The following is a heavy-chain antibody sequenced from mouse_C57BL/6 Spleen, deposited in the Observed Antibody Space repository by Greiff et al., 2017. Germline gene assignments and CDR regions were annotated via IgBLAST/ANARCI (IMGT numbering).Heavy chain of an antibody. Sequence: QVQLQQSGAELARPGASVKMSCKASGYTFTSYTMHWVKQRPGQGLEWIGYINPSSGYTKYNQKFKDKATLTADKSSSTAYMQLSSLTSEDSAVYYCARGDDYGSSHWYFDVWGTGTTVTVSS. CDR1: GYTFTSYT. CDR3: ARGDDYGSSHWYFDV. D-gene: IGHD1-1*01. J-gene: IGHJ1*03. V-gene: IGHV1-4*01. CDR2: INPSSGYT.